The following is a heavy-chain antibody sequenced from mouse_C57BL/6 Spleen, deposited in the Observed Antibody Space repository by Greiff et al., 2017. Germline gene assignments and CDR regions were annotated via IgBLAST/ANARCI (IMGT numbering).Heavy chain of an antibody. Sequence: EVMLVESGGGLVQPGGSLKLSCAASGFTFSDYYMYWVRQTPEKRLEWVAYISNGGGSTYYPDTVKGRFTISRDNAKNTLSLQMSRLKSEDTAMYYCARLGSYYAMDYWGQGTSVTVSS. J-gene: IGHJ4*01. CDR3: ARLGSYYAMDY. D-gene: IGHD1-1*01. CDR2: ISNGGGST. CDR1: GFTFSDYY. V-gene: IGHV5-12*01.